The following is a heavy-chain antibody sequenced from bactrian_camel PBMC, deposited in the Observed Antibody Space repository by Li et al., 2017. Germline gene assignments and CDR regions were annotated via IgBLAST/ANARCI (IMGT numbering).Heavy chain of an antibody. D-gene: IGHD5*01. CDR2: IYTGDGTT. CDR1: GDTMGRYC. V-gene: IGHV3S40*01. Sequence: QLVESGGDSVQAGGSLRLSCAASGDTMGRYCLGWFRQIPDKEREGVAGIYTGDGTTYYADSVKGRFTISQDNDKKVVYLQMNDLRPEDTAMYYCAAVVRGRATVESMLNPWSSRYLELWGQGTQVTVS. CDR3: AAVVRGRATVESMLNPWSSRYLEL. J-gene: IGHJ2*01.